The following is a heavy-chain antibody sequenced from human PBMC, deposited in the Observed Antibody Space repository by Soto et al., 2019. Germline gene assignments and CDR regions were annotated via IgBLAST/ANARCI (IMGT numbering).Heavy chain of an antibody. CDR3: ARAPETPPIFGVVRPYFFDF. J-gene: IGHJ4*02. D-gene: IGHD3-3*01. CDR1: GGSISSGGSY. CDR2: IFYSDSF. V-gene: IGHV4-31*03. Sequence: QVQLQESGPGLVKSSQTLSLTCTVSGGSISSGGSYWSWIRQRPGKGLEWIGYIFYSDSFYYTPSVKGRVVILADTSKNQFTLKLSSVTDADTALYYCARAPETPPIFGVVRPYFFDFWGQGTLVTVSS.